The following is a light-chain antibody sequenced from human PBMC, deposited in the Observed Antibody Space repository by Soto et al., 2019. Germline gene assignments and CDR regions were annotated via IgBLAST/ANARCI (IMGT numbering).Light chain of an antibody. V-gene: IGLV2-14*03. CDR2: DVS. CDR3: SSYTSSNTLV. J-gene: IGLJ2*01. CDR1: SSDVGGYNY. Sequence: QSALTQPASVSGSPGQSITISCTGTSSDVGGYNYVSWYQQYIGKAPKLMIYDVSNRPSGVSNRFSGSKSGNTASLTISGLQAEDEADYYCSSYTSSNTLVFGGGTQLTVL.